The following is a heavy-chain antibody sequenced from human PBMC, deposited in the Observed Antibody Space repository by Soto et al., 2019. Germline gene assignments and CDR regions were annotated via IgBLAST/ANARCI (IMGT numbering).Heavy chain of an antibody. CDR2: ISSSSSYV. CDR1: GFTFSSYS. V-gene: IGHV3-21*01. D-gene: IGHD2-2*01. J-gene: IGHJ4*02. Sequence: GSLRLACAASGFTFSSYSVNWVRQALGKGLEWVSSISSSSSYVYYADSVKGRFTISRDNAKNSLYLQMNSLRAEDTAVYYCAPAPHRSSPSSYLWDVDYWGQGTLVTVSS. CDR3: APAPHRSSPSSYLWDVDY.